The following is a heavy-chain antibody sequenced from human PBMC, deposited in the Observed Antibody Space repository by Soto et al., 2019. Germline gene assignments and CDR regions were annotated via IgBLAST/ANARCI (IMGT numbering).Heavy chain of an antibody. Sequence: GGSLRLSCAASGFTFSSYWMSWVRQAPGKGLEWVANIKQDGSEKYYVDSVKGRFTISRDNAKNTLYLQMNSLRAEDTAVYYCAKDSDRSSSSYSDYWGQGTLVTVSS. CDR3: AKDSDRSSSSYSDY. CDR2: IKQDGSEK. V-gene: IGHV3-7*03. CDR1: GFTFSSYW. D-gene: IGHD6-13*01. J-gene: IGHJ4*02.